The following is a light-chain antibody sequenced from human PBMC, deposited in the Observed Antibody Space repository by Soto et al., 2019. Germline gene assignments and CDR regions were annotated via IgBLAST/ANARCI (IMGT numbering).Light chain of an antibody. Sequence: EIVLTQSPDTLSLSPGERATLSCRASQSVSSSLAWYQQKPGQAPRLLIYDASNRATGIPARFSGSGSGTDFTHTISSLECQAVSVYYTPQRSNWSPKVTFGPGTKVDIK. CDR2: DAS. CDR3: PQRSNWSPKVT. J-gene: IGKJ3*01. V-gene: IGKV3-11*01. CDR1: QSVSSS.